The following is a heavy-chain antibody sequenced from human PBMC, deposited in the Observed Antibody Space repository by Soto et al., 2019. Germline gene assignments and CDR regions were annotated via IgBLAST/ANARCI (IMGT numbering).Heavy chain of an antibody. Sequence: GASVKVSCKASGGTFSSYTISWVRQAPGQGLEWMGRIIPILGIANYAQKFQGRVTITADKSTSTAYMELSSLRSEDTAVYYCARDNSGYDSQYFDYWGQGTLVTSPQ. V-gene: IGHV1-69*02. D-gene: IGHD5-12*01. CDR1: GGTFSSYT. J-gene: IGHJ4*02. CDR3: ARDNSGYDSQYFDY. CDR2: IIPILGIA.